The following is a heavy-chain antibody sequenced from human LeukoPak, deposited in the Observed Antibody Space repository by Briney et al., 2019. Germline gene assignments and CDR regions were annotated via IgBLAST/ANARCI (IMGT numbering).Heavy chain of an antibody. CDR3: AREPYYYDSSGPYYGMDV. CDR1: GFTFSDYY. D-gene: IGHD3-22*01. V-gene: IGHV3-11*01. CDR2: VSSSGSTI. J-gene: IGHJ6*02. Sequence: GGSLRLSCAASGFTFSDYYMSWIRQAPGKGLEWVSYVSSSGSTIYYADSVKGRFTISRDNAKNSLYLQMNSLRAEDTAVYYCAREPYYYDSSGPYYGMDVWGQGTTVTVSS.